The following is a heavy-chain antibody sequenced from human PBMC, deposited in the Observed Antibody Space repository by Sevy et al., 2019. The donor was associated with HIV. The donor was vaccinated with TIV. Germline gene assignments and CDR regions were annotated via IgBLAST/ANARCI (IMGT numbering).Heavy chain of an antibody. D-gene: IGHD4-4*01. CDR2: IYWDDDN. J-gene: IGHJ4*02. CDR1: GFSLNAAGMG. V-gene: IGHV2-5*02. CDR3: AHRRTYGNPFNY. Sequence: SGPTLVNPTQTLTLTCTFSGFSLNAAGMGVGWIRQPPGKALEWLALIYWDDDNRYSPSLQSRLTVTKDTSKRQVFLTMTNVDPMDTATYYCAHRRTYGNPFNYWGPGTLVTVS.